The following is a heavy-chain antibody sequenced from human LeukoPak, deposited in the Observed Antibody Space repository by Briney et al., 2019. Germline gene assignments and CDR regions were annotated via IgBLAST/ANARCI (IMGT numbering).Heavy chain of an antibody. CDR2: TYYKSQWYY. CDR3: ARGRDVVVVPAADFDY. CDR1: GDSVSRNNIA. V-gene: IGHV6-1*01. Sequence: SQTLSLTCAISGDSVSRNNIAWNWIRQSPSRGLEWLGRTYYKSQWYYDYAPSVRNRITINPDTSKSQFSLQLNSVSPEDTAVYYCARGRDVVVVPAADFDYWGQGILVTVSS. J-gene: IGHJ4*02. D-gene: IGHD2-2*01.